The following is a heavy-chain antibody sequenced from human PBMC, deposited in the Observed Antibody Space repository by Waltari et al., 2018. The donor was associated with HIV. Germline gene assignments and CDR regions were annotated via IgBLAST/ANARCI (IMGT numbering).Heavy chain of an antibody. D-gene: IGHD4-4*01. CDR1: GGSLTSSSYY. CDR2: MSYSGST. V-gene: IGHV4-39*01. CDR3: ARSFSGYSNYFDP. J-gene: IGHJ5*02. Sequence: QLQLQESGPGLVKSSETLSLTCTVSGGSLTSSSYYWGWIRQPPGKGLEWIGRMSYSGSTYNNPSLRSRLTISVDTSKNQFSLKLTSVTAADTAMYYCARSFSGYSNYFDPWGQGTLVTVSS.